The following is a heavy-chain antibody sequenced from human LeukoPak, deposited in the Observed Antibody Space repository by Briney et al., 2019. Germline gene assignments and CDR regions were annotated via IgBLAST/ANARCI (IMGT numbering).Heavy chain of an antibody. D-gene: IGHD6-19*01. V-gene: IGHV3-53*01. Sequence: PGGSLRLSCAASGFTFSSYAMSWVRQAPGKGLEWVSVIYSGGSTYYADSVKGRFTISRDNSKNTLYLQMNSLGAEDTAVYYCARVPRIAVAGTGFSPYFDYWGQGTLVTVSS. CDR3: ARVPRIAVAGTGFSPYFDY. J-gene: IGHJ4*02. CDR2: IYSGGST. CDR1: GFTFSSYA.